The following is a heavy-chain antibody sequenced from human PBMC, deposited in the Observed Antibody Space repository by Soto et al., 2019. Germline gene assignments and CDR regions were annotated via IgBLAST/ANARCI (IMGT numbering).Heavy chain of an antibody. V-gene: IGHV4-39*01. J-gene: IGHJ6*02. CDR3: ASRPATGRVPFYYYGMDV. CDR1: GGSISSSSYY. Sequence: QLQLQESGPGLVKPSETLSLTCTVSGGSISSSSYYWGWIRQPPGKGLEWIGSIYYSGSTYYNPSLKSRRTISVDTSKNQFSLKLSSVTAADTAVYYCASRPATGRVPFYYYGMDVWGQGTTVTVSS. D-gene: IGHD1-1*01. CDR2: IYYSGST.